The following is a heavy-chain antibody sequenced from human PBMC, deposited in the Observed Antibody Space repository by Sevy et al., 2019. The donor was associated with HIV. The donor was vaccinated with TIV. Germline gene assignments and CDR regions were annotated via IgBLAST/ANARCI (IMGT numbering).Heavy chain of an antibody. CDR2: ISYDGSNK. Sequence: GESLKISCAASGFTFSSYAMHWVRQAPGKGLEWVAVISYDGSNKYYADSVKGRFIISRDNSKNTLYLQMNSLRAEDTAVYYCARDYRYGGYGPPNDYWGQGTLVTVSS. V-gene: IGHV3-30-3*01. CDR1: GFTFSSYA. J-gene: IGHJ4*02. D-gene: IGHD5-12*01. CDR3: ARDYRYGGYGPPNDY.